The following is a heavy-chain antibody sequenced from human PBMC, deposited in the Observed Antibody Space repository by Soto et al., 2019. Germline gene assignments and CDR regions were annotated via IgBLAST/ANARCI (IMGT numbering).Heavy chain of an antibody. CDR2: VYYTGST. V-gene: IGHV4-59*08. Sequence: SATLSLTCTVSGGSISNFYWSWVRQPPGKRLEWIGYVYYTGSTSYNPSLKRRVTFSADSSRGQFSLRLNSVTAADTAVYYCARTVLGPDLLADSFVDYYYYMDVRGQGTTVTVSS. CDR3: ARTVLGPDLLADSFVDYYYYMDV. J-gene: IGHJ6*03. CDR1: GGSISNFY. D-gene: IGHD3-9*01.